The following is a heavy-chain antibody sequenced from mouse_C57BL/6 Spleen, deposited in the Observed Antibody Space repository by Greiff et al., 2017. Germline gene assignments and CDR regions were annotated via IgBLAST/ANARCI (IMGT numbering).Heavy chain of an antibody. Sequence: VQLQQSGAELVKPGASVKLSCKASGYTFTSYWMHWVKQRPGQGLEWIGMIHPNSGSTNYNEKFKSKATLTVDKSSSTAYMQLSSLTSEDSAVYYCARRWDYDYGYALDYWGQGTSVTVSS. CDR2: IHPNSGST. CDR3: ARRWDYDYGYALDY. V-gene: IGHV1-64*01. D-gene: IGHD2-4*01. J-gene: IGHJ4*01. CDR1: GYTFTSYW.